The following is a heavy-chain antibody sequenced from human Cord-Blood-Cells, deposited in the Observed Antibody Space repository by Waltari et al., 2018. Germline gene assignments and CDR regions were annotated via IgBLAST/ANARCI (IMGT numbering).Heavy chain of an antibody. CDR1: GYPFTGYY. CDR3: AREMNWGFGTTDAFDI. Sequence: QVQLVQSGAEVKKPGASVKVSCKASGYPFTGYYMHWVRQAPGQGLEWMGWINPNSGGTNYAQKFQGRVTMTRDTSISTAYMELSRLRSDDTAVYYCAREMNWGFGTTDAFDIWGQGTMVTVSS. V-gene: IGHV1-2*02. CDR2: INPNSGGT. D-gene: IGHD7-27*01. J-gene: IGHJ3*02.